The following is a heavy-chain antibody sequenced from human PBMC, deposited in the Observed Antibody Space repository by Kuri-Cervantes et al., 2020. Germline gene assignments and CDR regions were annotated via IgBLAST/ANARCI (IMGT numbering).Heavy chain of an antibody. V-gene: IGHV4-61*08. CDR3: ARGSYYGSGSYFGLDY. CDR2: IYYSGST. CDR1: GGSISSGDYY. D-gene: IGHD3-10*01. Sequence: GSLRLSCTVSGGSISSGDYYWSWIRQPPGKGLEWIGYIYYSGSTNYNPSLKSRVTISVDTSKNQFSLKLSSVTAADTAVYYCARGSYYGSGSYFGLDYWGQGTLVTVSS. J-gene: IGHJ4*02.